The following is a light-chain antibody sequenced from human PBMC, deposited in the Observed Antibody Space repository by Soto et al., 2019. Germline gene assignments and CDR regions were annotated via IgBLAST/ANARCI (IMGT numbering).Light chain of an antibody. V-gene: IGKV3-15*01. CDR1: QSVTYN. CDR3: QQYNDWLWT. CDR2: GAS. J-gene: IGKJ1*01. Sequence: ETMMAQSPATLYASPGERVTLSCRATQSVTYNLAWYQQKPGQAPRLLIYGASTRATGIPARFSGRGSGTEFTLTITSLQSEDFAVYYCQQYNDWLWTFGQGTKVDIK.